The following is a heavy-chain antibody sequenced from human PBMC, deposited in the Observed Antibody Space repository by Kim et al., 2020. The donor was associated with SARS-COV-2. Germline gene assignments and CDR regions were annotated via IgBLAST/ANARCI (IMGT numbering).Heavy chain of an antibody. J-gene: IGHJ4*02. D-gene: IGHD2-21*02. CDR3: ARDGGYCGGDCSGFDY. Sequence: LKMRVTISVDKSKNQFSRKLSSVTAADTAVYYCARDGGYCGGDCSGFDYWGQGTLVTVSS. V-gene: IGHV4-4*02.